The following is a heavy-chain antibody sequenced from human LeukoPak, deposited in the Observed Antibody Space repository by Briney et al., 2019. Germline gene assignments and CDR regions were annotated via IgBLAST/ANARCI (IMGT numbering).Heavy chain of an antibody. D-gene: IGHD2-8*02. V-gene: IGHV5-51*01. Sequence: GESLKISCKGSGYSFSTYWIGWVRQMPGKGLEWMGLINAADSDTRYSPSFQGQVLISVDKSISTAYLQWGNLEATDTAFYYCARVPCTGGSCSRTFDYWGQGTLVTVSS. CDR2: INAADSDT. CDR3: ARVPCTGGSCSRTFDY. J-gene: IGHJ4*02. CDR1: GYSFSTYW.